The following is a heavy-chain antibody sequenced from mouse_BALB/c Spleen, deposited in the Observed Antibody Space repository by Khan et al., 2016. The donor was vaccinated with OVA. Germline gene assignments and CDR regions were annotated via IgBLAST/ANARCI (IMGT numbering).Heavy chain of an antibody. Sequence: VQLQESGAELAKPGASVKMSCKASGYTFSNYWIHWVKQRPGQGLEWIGYINLSSGHTYYNQTFNDKATLTTDKSSSTAYMQLSSLTSEDSAVYYCARDRIDYWGQGTTLTVSS. J-gene: IGHJ2*01. CDR2: INLSSGHT. CDR3: ARDRIDY. V-gene: IGHV1-7*01. CDR1: GYTFSNYW.